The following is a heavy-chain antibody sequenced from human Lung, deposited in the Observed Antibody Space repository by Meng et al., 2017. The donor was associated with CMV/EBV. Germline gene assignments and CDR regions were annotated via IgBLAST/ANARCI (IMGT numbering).Heavy chain of an antibody. J-gene: IGHJ5*02. CDR2: ISGSGGST. V-gene: IGHV3-23*01. Sequence: ESXKISXVASGLTFSSHPMTWVRQAPGKGLEWVSSISGSGGSTYSADSVQGRFTISRDNSKNTLYLQMSALRDEDTALYYCARGGPVAGKNWFDRWGQGTXVNGYS. CDR3: ARGGPVAGKNWFDR. CDR1: GLTFSSHP. D-gene: IGHD6-19*01.